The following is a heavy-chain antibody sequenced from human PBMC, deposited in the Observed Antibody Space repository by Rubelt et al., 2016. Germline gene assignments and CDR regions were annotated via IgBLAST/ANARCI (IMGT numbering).Heavy chain of an antibody. CDR3: VTHGPY. CDR1: GFTSSTYW. Sequence: EVQLVESGGGLVQPGGSLRLSCAASGFTSSTYWMSWVRQAPGKGLEWVANINQDGREKSYVDSVKGRFTISRDNAKNSLWRQMNSLRVEDTAVYYCVTHGPYWGQGTLVTVSS. CDR2: INQDGREK. V-gene: IGHV3-7*01. J-gene: IGHJ4*02.